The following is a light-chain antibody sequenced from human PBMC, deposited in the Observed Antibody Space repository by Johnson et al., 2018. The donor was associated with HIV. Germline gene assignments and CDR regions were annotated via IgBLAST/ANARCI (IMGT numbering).Light chain of an antibody. CDR1: SSNIGSNS. V-gene: IGLV1-51*01. Sequence: QSVLTQPPSVSAAPGQKVTISCSGRSSNIGSNSVSWYQQLPGTAHKLLIYDNNKRPSGIPDRFSGSKSGTSATLVITGLQTGDEADYYCGTWDSSLSAPYVFGTGTKVTVL. CDR2: DNN. CDR3: GTWDSSLSAPYV. J-gene: IGLJ1*01.